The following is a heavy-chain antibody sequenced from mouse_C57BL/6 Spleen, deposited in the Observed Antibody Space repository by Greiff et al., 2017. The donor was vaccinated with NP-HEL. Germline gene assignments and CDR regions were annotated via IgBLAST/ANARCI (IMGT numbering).Heavy chain of an antibody. V-gene: IGHV1-69*01. Sequence: QVQLQQPGAELVMPGASVKLSCKASGYTFTSYWMHWVKQRPGQGLEWIGAIDPSGSYTNYNQKFKGKSTFTVDKSSSTAYMQLSSLTSEDSAVYYCARAEEIYDYDEGDGFDGWGKGTTLTVSS. CDR3: ARAEEIYDYDEGDGFDG. CDR1: GYTFTSYW. J-gene: IGHJ2*01. CDR2: IDPSGSYT. D-gene: IGHD2-4*01.